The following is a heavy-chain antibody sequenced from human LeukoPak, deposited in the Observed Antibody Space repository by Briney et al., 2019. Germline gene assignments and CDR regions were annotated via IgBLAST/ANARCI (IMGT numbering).Heavy chain of an antibody. CDR1: GASIRSYY. Sequence: SETLSLTCTVSGASIRSYYWSWIRQPPGRGLEWIGYMYNSGSTYYNPSLKSRVTISGDTSKNQFSLKLTSVTAADTAVYYCARLGSPAAVDYWGQGTLVTVSS. J-gene: IGHJ4*02. D-gene: IGHD2-2*01. CDR3: ARLGSPAAVDY. CDR2: MYNSGST. V-gene: IGHV4-59*01.